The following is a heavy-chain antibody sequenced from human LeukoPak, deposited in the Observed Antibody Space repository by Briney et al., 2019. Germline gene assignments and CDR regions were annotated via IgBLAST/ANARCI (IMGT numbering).Heavy chain of an antibody. CDR1: GYTFTSYG. CDR3: ARDGPMTTVTTDDAFDI. Sequence: VASVKVSCKASGYTFTSYGISWVRQAPGQGLEWMGWISAYNGNTNYAQKLQGRVTMTTDTSTSTAYMELRSLRSDDMAVYYCARDGPMTTVTTDDAFDIWGQGTMVTVSS. J-gene: IGHJ3*02. D-gene: IGHD4-17*01. CDR2: ISAYNGNT. V-gene: IGHV1-18*03.